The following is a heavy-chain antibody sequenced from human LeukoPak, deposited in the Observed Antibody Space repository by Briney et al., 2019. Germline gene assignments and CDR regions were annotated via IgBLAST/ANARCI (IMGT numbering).Heavy chain of an antibody. CDR1: GFTFDDYA. J-gene: IGHJ6*02. CDR3: AKVIAHLSYAMDV. D-gene: IGHD2-15*01. Sequence: GGSLRLSCAASGFTFDDYAMHWVRQPPGKGLEWVAGISRDSRVTGYADSVKGRFTISRDSGEKFVYLQMNSLRTEDTALYYCAKVIAHLSYAMDVWGQGTTVTVS. V-gene: IGHV3-9*01. CDR2: ISRDSRVT.